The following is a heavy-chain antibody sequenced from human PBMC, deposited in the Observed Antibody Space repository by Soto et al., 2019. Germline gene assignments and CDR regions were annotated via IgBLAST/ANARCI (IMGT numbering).Heavy chain of an antibody. Sequence: PSETLSLTCTVSGGSISSYYWSWIRQPPGKGLEWIGYIYYSGSTNYNPSLKSRVTISVDTSKNQFSLKLSSVTAADTAVYYCARRPDSSGYSLFDYWGQGTLVTVSS. CDR3: ARRPDSSGYSLFDY. CDR2: IYYSGST. J-gene: IGHJ4*02. CDR1: GGSISSYY. D-gene: IGHD3-22*01. V-gene: IGHV4-59*08.